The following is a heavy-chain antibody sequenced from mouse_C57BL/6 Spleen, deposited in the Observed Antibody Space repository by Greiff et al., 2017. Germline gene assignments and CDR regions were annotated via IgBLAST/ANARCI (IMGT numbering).Heavy chain of an antibody. D-gene: IGHD2-3*01. Sequence: EVQVVESGGGLVQPGGSLKLSCAASGFTFSDYYMYWVRQTPEKRLEWVAYISNGGGSTYYPDTVKGRFTISRDNAKNTLYLQMSRLKSEDTAMYYCARQNDGYYYFDYWGQGTTLTVSS. CDR3: ARQNDGYYYFDY. CDR1: GFTFSDYY. CDR2: ISNGGGST. J-gene: IGHJ2*01. V-gene: IGHV5-12*01.